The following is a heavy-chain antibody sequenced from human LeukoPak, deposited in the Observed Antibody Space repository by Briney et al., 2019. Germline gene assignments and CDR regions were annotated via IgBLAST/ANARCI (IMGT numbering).Heavy chain of an antibody. D-gene: IGHD2-8*01. Sequence: GGSLRLSCAASGFTFSRYWIHWVRQAPGKGLEWVSGISGSGDSTNYVDSVKGRFTISRDNSKNTLYLQMNSLRAEDTAVYYCAKDQPVLMVYALFDYWGQGTLVTVSS. J-gene: IGHJ4*02. V-gene: IGHV3-23*01. CDR2: ISGSGDST. CDR3: AKDQPVLMVYALFDY. CDR1: GFTFSRYW.